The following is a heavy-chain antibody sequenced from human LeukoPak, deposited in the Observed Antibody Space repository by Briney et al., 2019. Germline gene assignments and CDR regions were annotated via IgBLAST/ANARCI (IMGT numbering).Heavy chain of an antibody. V-gene: IGHV4-31*03. D-gene: IGHD3-10*01. J-gene: IGHJ6*02. CDR3: ASRTPNPGDSGAGSSYYYYYGVDV. Sequence: SETLSLTCTVSGGSVSRHGDYWTWMRQRPGLDLVGIVYMFYGGGTYYYPSLKSRVTMSADTSKNQSSLTLTSVTAADTAVYYCASRTPNPGDSGAGSSYYYYYGVDVWGQGTSVTVSS. CDR2: MFYGGGT. CDR1: GGSVSRHGDY.